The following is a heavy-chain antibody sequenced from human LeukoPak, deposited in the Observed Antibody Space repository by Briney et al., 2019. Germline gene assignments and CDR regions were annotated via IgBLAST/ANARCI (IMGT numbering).Heavy chain of an antibody. CDR3: AKGGSTVTTEDVVDY. CDR2: ISGGGGNT. CDR1: AFPLSWVA. V-gene: IGHV3-23*01. J-gene: IGHJ4*02. D-gene: IGHD4-17*01. Sequence: AESLRLSCAPSAFPLSWVAMSWVSQATGEVLEWVSVISGGGGNTNYADSVKGRFTIPRDNSNNTLSLQMNSLRVEDTAVYYGAKGGSTVTTEDVVDYWGQGTLVTVST.